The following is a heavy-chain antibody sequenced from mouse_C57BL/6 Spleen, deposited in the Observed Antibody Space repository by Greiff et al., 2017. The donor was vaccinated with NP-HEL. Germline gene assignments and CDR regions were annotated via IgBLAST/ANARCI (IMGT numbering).Heavy chain of an antibody. Sequence: QVQLQQPGAELVKPGASVKLSCKASGYTFTSYWMHWVKQRPGQGLEWIGMIHPNSGSTNYNEKFKRKATLTGDKSSSTAYMQLSSLTSEDSAVYYCARGLYSSYDYWGQGTTLTVSS. CDR3: ARGLYSSYDY. J-gene: IGHJ2*01. CDR1: GYTFTSYW. V-gene: IGHV1-64*01. CDR2: IHPNSGST. D-gene: IGHD1-1*01.